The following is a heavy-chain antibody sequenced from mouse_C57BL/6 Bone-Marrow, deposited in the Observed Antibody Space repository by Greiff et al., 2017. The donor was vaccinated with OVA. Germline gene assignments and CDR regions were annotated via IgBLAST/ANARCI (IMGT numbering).Heavy chain of an antibody. J-gene: IGHJ4*01. CDR1: GYTFTSYW. Sequence: QVQLQQPGAELVMPGASVKLSCKASGYTFTSYWMHWVKQRPGQGLEWIGEIDPSDSYTNYNQKFKGKSTLTVDKSSSTAYMQLSSLTSEDSAVYYCARGAMDYWGQGTSVTASS. CDR2: IDPSDSYT. V-gene: IGHV1-69*01. CDR3: ARGAMDY.